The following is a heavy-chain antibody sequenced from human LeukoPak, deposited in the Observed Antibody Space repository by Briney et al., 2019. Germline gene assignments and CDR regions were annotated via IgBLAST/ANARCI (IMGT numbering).Heavy chain of an antibody. D-gene: IGHD4-17*01. CDR3: AKALGSTVTTRTYFDY. Sequence: PVRSLRLSCAASGVTFHDDAMHWGRQAPGKGLEWVSGLSWDGGNIGYAESVRGRFTISRDNAGNSLYLQMNSLRPEDTALYYCAKALGSTVTTRTYFDYWGQGTLVTVSS. V-gene: IGHV3-9*01. CDR2: LSWDGGNI. J-gene: IGHJ4*02. CDR1: GVTFHDDA.